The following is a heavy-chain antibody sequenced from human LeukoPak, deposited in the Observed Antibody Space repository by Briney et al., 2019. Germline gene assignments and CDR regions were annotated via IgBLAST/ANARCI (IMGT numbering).Heavy chain of an antibody. J-gene: IGHJ4*02. CDR1: GYIFTSYY. D-gene: IGHD2-21*01. V-gene: IGHV1-46*01. CDR2: INPSGGST. Sequence: ASVKVSCTASGYIFTSYYMHWVRQAPGPGKEWVGRINPSGGSTSYAQNFQGSVTMTRDMSTSTAYMELSSLRSEDTAIYCCARGGGGYSIDYWGQGTLVTVS. CDR3: ARGGGGYSIDY.